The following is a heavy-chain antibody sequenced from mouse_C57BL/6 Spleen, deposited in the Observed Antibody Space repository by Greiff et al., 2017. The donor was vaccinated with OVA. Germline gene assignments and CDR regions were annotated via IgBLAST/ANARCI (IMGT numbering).Heavy chain of an antibody. J-gene: IGHJ1*03. CDR2: INSDGGST. CDR3: ARGGPYGNYWYFDV. Sequence: DVMLVESGGGLVQPGESLKLSCESNEYEFPSHDMSWVRKTPEKRLELVAAINSDGGSTYYPDTMERRFIISRDNTKKTLYLQMSSLRSEDTALYYCARGGPYGNYWYFDVWGTGTTVTVSS. V-gene: IGHV5-2*01. D-gene: IGHD2-1*01. CDR1: EYEFPSHD.